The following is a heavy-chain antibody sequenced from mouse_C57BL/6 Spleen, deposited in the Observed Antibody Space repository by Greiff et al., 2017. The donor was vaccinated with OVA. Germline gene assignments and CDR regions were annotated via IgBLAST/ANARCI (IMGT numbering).Heavy chain of an antibody. V-gene: IGHV5-12*01. Sequence: DVKLVESGGGLVQPGGSLKLSCAASGFTFSDYYLYWVRQTPEKRLEWVAYISNGGGSTYYPDTVKGRFNISSDNAKNTLYLQMSRLKSEDTAMYYCARHGGLTVTSGYFDYWGQGTTLTVSS. J-gene: IGHJ2*01. CDR1: GFTFSDYY. CDR3: ARHGGLTVTSGYFDY. CDR2: ISNGGGST. D-gene: IGHD2-13*01.